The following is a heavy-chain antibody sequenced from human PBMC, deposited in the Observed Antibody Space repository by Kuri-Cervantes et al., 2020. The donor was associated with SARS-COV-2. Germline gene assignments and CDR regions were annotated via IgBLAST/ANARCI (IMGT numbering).Heavy chain of an antibody. Sequence: SETLSLTCTVSGDSIDGGGYYWSWIRQPPGKGLEWIGCIYHKGTTYYNPSLKSPVTISVDTSKNQFSLKLSSVTAADTAVYYCARQGGQLVLHWYFDLWGRGTLVTVSS. J-gene: IGHJ2*01. V-gene: IGHV4-30-2*03. D-gene: IGHD6-6*01. CDR1: GDSIDGGGYY. CDR2: IYHKGTT. CDR3: ARQGGQLVLHWYFDL.